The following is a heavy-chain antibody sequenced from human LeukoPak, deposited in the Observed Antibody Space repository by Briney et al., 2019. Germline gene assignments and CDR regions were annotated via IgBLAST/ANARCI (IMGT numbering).Heavy chain of an antibody. CDR3: ARDFTTSDWGSYPFDY. CDR2: INPNSGGT. D-gene: IGHD3-16*01. Sequence: ASVKVSCKASGYTFIGYYLHWVRQAPGQGLEWMGWINPNSGGTKYAQKFQGRVTMTRDTSISTAYMELSSLRSDDTAVYYCARDFTTSDWGSYPFDYWGQGTLVTVSS. V-gene: IGHV1-2*02. CDR1: GYTFIGYY. J-gene: IGHJ4*02.